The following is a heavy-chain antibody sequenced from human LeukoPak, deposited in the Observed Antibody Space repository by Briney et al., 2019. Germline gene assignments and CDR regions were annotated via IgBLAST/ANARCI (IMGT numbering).Heavy chain of an antibody. D-gene: IGHD3-10*01. CDR1: GGTFSSYA. Sequence: SVKVSCKASGGTFSSYAISWVRQAPGQGLEWMGRIIPIFGTANYAQKFQGRVTMTEDTSTDTAYMELSSLRSEDTAVYYCAALIRITMVRGVIDGLDIWGQGTMVTVSS. CDR2: IIPIFGTA. V-gene: IGHV1-69*06. J-gene: IGHJ3*02. CDR3: AALIRITMVRGVIDGLDI.